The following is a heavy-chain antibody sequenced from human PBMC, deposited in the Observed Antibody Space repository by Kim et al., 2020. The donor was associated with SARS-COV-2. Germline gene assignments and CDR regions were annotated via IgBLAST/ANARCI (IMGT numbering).Heavy chain of an antibody. CDR3: ATDNVDTAMVEQGY. CDR1: GFTFDDYA. V-gene: IGHV3-43*02. CDR2: ISGDGGST. Sequence: GGSLRLSCAASGFTFDDYAMHWVRQAPGKGLEWVSLISGDGGSTYYADSVKGRFTISRDNSKNSLYLQMNSLRTEDTALYYCATDNVDTAMVEQGYWGQGTLVTVSS. D-gene: IGHD5-18*01. J-gene: IGHJ4*02.